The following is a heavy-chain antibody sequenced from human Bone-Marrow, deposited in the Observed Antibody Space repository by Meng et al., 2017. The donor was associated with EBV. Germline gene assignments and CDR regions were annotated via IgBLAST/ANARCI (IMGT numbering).Heavy chain of an antibody. CDR2: INHSGST. J-gene: IGHJ4*02. V-gene: IGHV4-34*01. CDR1: GGSFSGYY. Sequence: QGQLQQWGEELLKPSETLSLTCAVYGGSFSGYYWSWSRQPPGKGLEWIGEINHSGSTNYNPSLKSRVTISVDTSKNQFSLKLSSVTAADTAVYYCARGSGWYSGYWGQGTLVTVSS. CDR3: ARGSGWYSGY. D-gene: IGHD6-19*01.